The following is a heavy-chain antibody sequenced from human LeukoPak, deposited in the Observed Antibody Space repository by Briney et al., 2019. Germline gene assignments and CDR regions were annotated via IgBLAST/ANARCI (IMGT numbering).Heavy chain of an antibody. CDR3: ATVDDLDAFGI. J-gene: IGHJ3*02. V-gene: IGHV3-30*04. CDR1: GFIFSSSA. Sequence: GRSLRLSCAASGFIFSSSAMHWVRQAPDKGLEWVAVIADDGNDKYYADSVKGRFIISRDNSKNTLYLQMNSLRTEDTALYYCATVDDLDAFGIWGQGTMVTVSS. CDR2: IADDGNDK. D-gene: IGHD2-2*03.